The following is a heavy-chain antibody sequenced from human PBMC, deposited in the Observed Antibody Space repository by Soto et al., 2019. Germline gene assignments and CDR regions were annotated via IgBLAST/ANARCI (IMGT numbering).Heavy chain of an antibody. V-gene: IGHV3-20*01. J-gene: IGHJ4*02. CDR2: LNWNGDTT. D-gene: IGHD5-12*01. CDR1: GFTFDGYA. CDR3: ARVKGGYDLGNYFDF. Sequence: EVQLVESGGGVVRPGGSLRLSCAASGFTFDGYAMSWVRQVPGKGLEWVSGLNWNGDTTGYADSVKGRFTISRDNVKNSLYLQMGSLRAEDTALYHCARVKGGYDLGNYFDFWGQGALVTVSS.